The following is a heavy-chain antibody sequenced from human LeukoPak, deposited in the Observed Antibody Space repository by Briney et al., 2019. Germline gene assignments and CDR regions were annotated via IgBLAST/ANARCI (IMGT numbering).Heavy chain of an antibody. J-gene: IGHJ4*02. V-gene: IGHV3-23*01. Sequence: GGSLRLSCAASGFTFSSYAMSWVRQAPGKGLEWVSAIRGSGGSTYYADSVKGRFTISRDNSKNTLYLQMNSLRAEDTAVYYCAKDRAMVRGVILFDYWGQGTLVTVSS. D-gene: IGHD3-10*01. CDR1: GFTFSSYA. CDR2: IRGSGGST. CDR3: AKDRAMVRGVILFDY.